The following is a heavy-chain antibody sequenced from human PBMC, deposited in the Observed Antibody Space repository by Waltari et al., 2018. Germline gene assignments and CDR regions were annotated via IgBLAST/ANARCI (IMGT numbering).Heavy chain of an antibody. D-gene: IGHD3-10*01. J-gene: IGHJ4*02. V-gene: IGHV1-69*02. CDR1: GGTFSSYT. Sequence: QVQLVQSGAEVKKPGSSVKVSCKASGGTFSSYTISWVRQAPGQGLEWMGRIIPILGIANYAQKFQGRVTITADKSTSTAYMELSSLRSEDTAVYYCASMVDSMVRGVITEWGQGTLVTVSS. CDR2: IIPILGIA. CDR3: ASMVDSMVRGVITE.